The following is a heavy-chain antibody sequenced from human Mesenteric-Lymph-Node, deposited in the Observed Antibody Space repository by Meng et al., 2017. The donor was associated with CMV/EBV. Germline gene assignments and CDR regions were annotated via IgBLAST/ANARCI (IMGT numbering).Heavy chain of an antibody. CDR1: GYPLTSHY. J-gene: IGHJ6*02. D-gene: IGHD1-1*01. V-gene: IGHV1-46*01. CDR3: ARDGGRIGTPRGMDV. CDR2: INPNGGST. Sequence: ASVKVSCKASGYPLTSHYIHWVRQAPGQGLEWMGIINPNGGSTTYAPKFQGRVTLTRDTSTSTVYMELSSLRSEDTAVYYCARDGGRIGTPRGMDVWGQGTTVTVSS.